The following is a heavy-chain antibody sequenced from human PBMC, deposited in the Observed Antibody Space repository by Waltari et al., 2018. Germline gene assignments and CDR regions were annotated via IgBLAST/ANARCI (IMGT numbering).Heavy chain of an antibody. CDR3: ATTTMIVAGVETMPYYYYYMDV. V-gene: IGHV1-24*01. J-gene: IGHJ6*03. CDR1: GYTLTELS. D-gene: IGHD3-22*01. Sequence: QVQLVQSGAEVKKPGASVKVSCKVSGYTLTELSMPWVRQAPGKGIEWMGGFDPEDGETIYAQKFQGRVTMTEDTSTDTAYMELSSLRSEDTAVYYCATTTMIVAGVETMPYYYYYMDVWGKGTTVTVSS. CDR2: FDPEDGET.